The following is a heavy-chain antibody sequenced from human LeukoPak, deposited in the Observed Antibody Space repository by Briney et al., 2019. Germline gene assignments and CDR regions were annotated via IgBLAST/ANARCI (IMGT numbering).Heavy chain of an antibody. Sequence: ASVNVSCKASGYTFTSYGISWVRQAPGQGLEWMGWISAYNGNTNYAQKLQGRVTMTTDTSTSTAYMGLRSLRSDDTAVYYCARGRPYGSVDDVVDPWGQGTLVTVSS. V-gene: IGHV1-18*01. D-gene: IGHD3-10*01. CDR1: GYTFTSYG. CDR3: ARGRPYGSVDDVVDP. J-gene: IGHJ5*02. CDR2: ISAYNGNT.